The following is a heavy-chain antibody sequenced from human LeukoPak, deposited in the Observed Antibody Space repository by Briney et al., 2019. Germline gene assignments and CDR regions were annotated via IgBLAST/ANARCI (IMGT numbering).Heavy chain of an antibody. J-gene: IGHJ4*02. D-gene: IGHD3-22*01. CDR3: AKDIEYYYDSSGYYWGYYFDY. V-gene: IGHV3-23*01. Sequence: TRGSLRLSCAASGFTFSSYAMSWVRQAPGKGLEWVSGISGDGGSTDYADSVKGRFTISRDNSKNTLYLQMNSLRAEDTAVYYCAKDIEYYYDSSGYYWGYYFDYWGQGTLVTVSS. CDR2: ISGDGGST. CDR1: GFTFSSYA.